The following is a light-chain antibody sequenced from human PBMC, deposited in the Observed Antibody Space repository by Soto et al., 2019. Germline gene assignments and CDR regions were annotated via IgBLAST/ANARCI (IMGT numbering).Light chain of an antibody. CDR2: DAS. Sequence: EIVMTPSPGTLSVSPGERAVLSCRASQSVSNNLAWYQRKPGQGPRLLIYDASTRATGIPARFSGSGSGTDFTLTISSLEPEDFAVYYCQQRSNWPPITFGQGTRLEIK. J-gene: IGKJ5*01. CDR1: QSVSNN. V-gene: IGKV3-11*01. CDR3: QQRSNWPPIT.